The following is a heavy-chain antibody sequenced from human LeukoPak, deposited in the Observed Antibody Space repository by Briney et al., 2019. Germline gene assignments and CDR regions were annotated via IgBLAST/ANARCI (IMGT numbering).Heavy chain of an antibody. V-gene: IGHV1-18*01. J-gene: IGHJ6*02. CDR3: ARSEANHYGMDV. Sequence: ASVKVSCKASGYSFTSYDISWVRQAPGQGLEWMGWISAYNGNTNYAQKLQGRVTMTTDTSTSTAYMELRSLRSDDTAVYYCARSEANHYGMDVWGQGTTVSVSS. CDR2: ISAYNGNT. CDR1: GYSFTSYD.